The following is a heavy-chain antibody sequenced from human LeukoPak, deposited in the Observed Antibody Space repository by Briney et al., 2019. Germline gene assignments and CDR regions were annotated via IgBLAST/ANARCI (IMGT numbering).Heavy chain of an antibody. Sequence: PGGSLRLSXAASGFTFNNYWMSWVRQAPGKGLEWVVNINKDGSEKYYVDSVKGRFTISRDNSLYLQMNSLRAEDTAVYYCARRYCSDGSCYSIDYWGQGTLVTVSS. CDR3: ARRYCSDGSCYSIDY. D-gene: IGHD2-15*01. V-gene: IGHV3-7*01. J-gene: IGHJ4*02. CDR1: GFTFNNYW. CDR2: INKDGSEK.